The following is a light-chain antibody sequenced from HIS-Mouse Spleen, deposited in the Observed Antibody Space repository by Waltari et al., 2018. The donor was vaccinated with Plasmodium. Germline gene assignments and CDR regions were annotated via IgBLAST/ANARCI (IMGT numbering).Light chain of an antibody. CDR3: CSYAGSSTLV. CDR2: EGS. J-gene: IGLJ2*01. CDR1: RRDVGSYNL. Sequence: QSALTQPASVSASPGQSITISCPGTRRDVGSYNLVSWYQQHPGKAPKLMIYEGSKRPSGVSNRFSGSKSGNTASLTISGLQAEDEADYYCCSYAGSSTLVFGGGTKLTVL. V-gene: IGLV2-23*01.